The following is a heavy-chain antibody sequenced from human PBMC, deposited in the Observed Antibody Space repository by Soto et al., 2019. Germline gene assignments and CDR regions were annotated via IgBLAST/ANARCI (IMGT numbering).Heavy chain of an antibody. D-gene: IGHD4-17*01. CDR3: ARDLDGDLDY. V-gene: IGHV3-33*01. Sequence: QVQLVESGGGVVQPGRSLRLSCAASGFTFSGYGMHWVRQAPGKGLEWVAVIWYDGSNKYYADSVKGRFTISRDNSKNTLYLQMNSLRAEDTAVYYCARDLDGDLDYWGQGTLVTVSS. CDR2: IWYDGSNK. J-gene: IGHJ4*02. CDR1: GFTFSGYG.